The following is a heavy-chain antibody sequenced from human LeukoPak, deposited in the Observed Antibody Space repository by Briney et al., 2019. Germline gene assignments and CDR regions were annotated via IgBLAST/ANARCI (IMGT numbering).Heavy chain of an antibody. CDR1: GFTFSNYN. CDR2: ISNTSEHI. J-gene: IGHJ6*02. CDR3: ARAPYGSGYGMDV. D-gene: IGHD3-10*01. Sequence: GGSLRLSCAASGFTFSNYNMYWVRQAPGKGLEWVSSISNTSEHIYYADSVKGRFTISRDNAKNSLYLQMNSLRAEDTAVYYCARAPYGSGYGMDVWGQGTTVTVSS. V-gene: IGHV3-21*01.